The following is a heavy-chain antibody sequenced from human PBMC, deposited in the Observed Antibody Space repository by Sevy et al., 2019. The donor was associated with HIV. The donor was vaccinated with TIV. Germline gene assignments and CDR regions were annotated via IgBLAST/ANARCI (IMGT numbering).Heavy chain of an antibody. CDR1: GGSFSGYY. J-gene: IGHJ4*02. CDR2: INHSGST. CDR3: AGSGGSGSLHVNY. Sequence: SETLSLTCAVYGGSFSGYYWSWIRQPPGKGLEWIGEINHSGSTNYNPSLKSRVTISVDTSKNQFSLMLSSVTAADTAVYYCAGSGGSGSLHVNYWGQGTLVTVSS. D-gene: IGHD3-10*01. V-gene: IGHV4-34*01.